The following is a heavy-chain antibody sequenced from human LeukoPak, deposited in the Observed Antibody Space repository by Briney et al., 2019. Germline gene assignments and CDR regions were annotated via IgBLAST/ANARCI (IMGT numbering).Heavy chain of an antibody. CDR3: AREEDYGGNYYYFDY. D-gene: IGHD4-23*01. Sequence: GASVKVSCKASGGTFSSYAISWVRQAPGQGLEWMGGIIPIFGTANYAQKFQGRATMTTDTSTSTAYMELRSLRSEDTAVYYCAREEDYGGNYYYFDYWGQGTLVTVSS. V-gene: IGHV1-69*05. CDR2: IIPIFGTA. J-gene: IGHJ4*02. CDR1: GGTFSSYA.